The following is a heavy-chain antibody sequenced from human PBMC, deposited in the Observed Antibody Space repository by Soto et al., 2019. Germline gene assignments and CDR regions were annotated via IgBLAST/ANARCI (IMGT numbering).Heavy chain of an antibody. CDR2: IWYDGSNK. CDR1: GFTFSSYG. Sequence: QVQLVESGGGVVQPGRSLRLSCAASGFTFSSYGMHWVRQAPGKGLEWVAVIWYDGSNKYYADSVKGRFTISRDNSKNTLYLQMNSLRAEDTAVYYCARDLDDGDYVEAVRDYMDVWGKGTTVTVSS. J-gene: IGHJ6*03. D-gene: IGHD4-17*01. V-gene: IGHV3-33*01. CDR3: ARDLDDGDYVEAVRDYMDV.